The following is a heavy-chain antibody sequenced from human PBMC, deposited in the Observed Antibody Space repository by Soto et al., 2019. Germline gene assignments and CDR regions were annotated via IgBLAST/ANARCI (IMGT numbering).Heavy chain of an antibody. CDR1: GGSFSPYY. J-gene: IGHJ4*02. Sequence: QVQLQQWGTGLLKSSETLSLNCAVYGGSFSPYYWSWVRQPPGKGLEWIGETDQSGGTYYNPSLKSRVTVSLDTSKNQFSLEVKSGTAADTAVYYCAIGRGGNKYGGQGTLVTVSS. CDR3: AIGRGGNKY. V-gene: IGHV4-34*01. D-gene: IGHD3-16*01. CDR2: TDQSGGT.